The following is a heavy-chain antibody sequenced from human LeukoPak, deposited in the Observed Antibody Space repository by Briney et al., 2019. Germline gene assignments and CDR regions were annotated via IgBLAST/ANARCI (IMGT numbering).Heavy chain of an antibody. D-gene: IGHD5-24*01. CDR1: GLTFSNYI. CDR3: ARDLVVEMATAAEDC. Sequence: PGGSLRLSCAASGLTFSNYIMNWVRQAPGKGLEWVSSISSSSDYIHYADSVKGRFTISRDSAKNSLYLQMNSLRAEDTAVYYCARDLVVEMATAAEDCWGQGTLVTVSS. J-gene: IGHJ4*02. V-gene: IGHV3-21*01. CDR2: ISSSSDYI.